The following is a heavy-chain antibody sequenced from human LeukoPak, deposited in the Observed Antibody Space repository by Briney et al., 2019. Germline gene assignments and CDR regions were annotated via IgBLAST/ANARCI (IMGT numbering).Heavy chain of an antibody. CDR2: ISHTGIT. CDR1: GASTTNYY. CDR3: ARFRSAADHPDS. Sequence: SETLSLTCTVSGASTTNYYWSWIRQPPGKGLEWIGYISHTGITNYNPSLESRVIISADTSRNQFSLKLTSMTAADTAVYYCARFRSAADHPDSWGQGTLVTVSS. D-gene: IGHD1-14*01. J-gene: IGHJ4*02. V-gene: IGHV4-59*01.